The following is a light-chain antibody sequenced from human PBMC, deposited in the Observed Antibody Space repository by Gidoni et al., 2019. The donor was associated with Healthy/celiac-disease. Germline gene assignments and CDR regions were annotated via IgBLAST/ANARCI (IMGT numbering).Light chain of an antibody. CDR1: QSVSSSY. V-gene: IGKV3-20*01. CDR2: GAS. CDR3: QQYGSSPFT. Sequence: EIVLTQSPGTLSLSPGERATLSCRASQSVSSSYLAWYQQKPGQAPRLLIDGASSRATGIPDRFSGSGSETDFTLTISRLEPEDFAVYYCQQYGSSPFTFGGGTKVEIK. J-gene: IGKJ4*01.